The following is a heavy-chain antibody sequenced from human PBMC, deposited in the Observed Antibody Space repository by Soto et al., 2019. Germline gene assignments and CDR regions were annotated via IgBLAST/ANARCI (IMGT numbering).Heavy chain of an antibody. D-gene: IGHD3-22*01. Sequence: EVQLLESGGGLVQPGGSLRLSCAASGITFHSYVMRWIRQAPGKGLEWVSSISGSGDCTYYAGSVKGRFTISRDNSKNTLYLQMDSLRDDDTAMYYCARVALYSSGTTYYSDHWGQGTLVTVSS. CDR1: GITFHSYV. V-gene: IGHV3-23*01. CDR3: ARVALYSSGTTYYSDH. CDR2: ISGSGDCT. J-gene: IGHJ4*02.